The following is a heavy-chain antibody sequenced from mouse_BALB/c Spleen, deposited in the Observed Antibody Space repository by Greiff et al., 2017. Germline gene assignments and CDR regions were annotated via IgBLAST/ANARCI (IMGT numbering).Heavy chain of an antibody. CDR1: GYTFTDYE. Sequence: QVQLKQSGAELVRPGASVTLSCKASGYTFTDYEMHWVKQTPVHGLEWIGAIDPETGGTAYNQKFKGKATLTADKSSSTAYMELRSLTSEDSAVYYCTWDYYGSSYEAMDYWGQGTSVTVSS. CDR2: IDPETGGT. J-gene: IGHJ4*01. V-gene: IGHV1-15*01. D-gene: IGHD1-1*01. CDR3: TWDYYGSSYEAMDY.